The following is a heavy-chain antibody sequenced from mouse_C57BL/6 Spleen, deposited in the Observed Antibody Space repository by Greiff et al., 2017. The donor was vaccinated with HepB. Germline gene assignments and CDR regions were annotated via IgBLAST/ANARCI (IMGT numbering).Heavy chain of an antibody. V-gene: IGHV1-26*01. Sequence: EVQLQQSGPELVKPGASVKISCKASGYTFTDYYMNWVKQSHGKSLEWIGDINHNNGGTSYNQKFKGKATLTVDKSSSTAYMELRSLTSEDSAVYYCARTGNLYYAMDYWGQGTSVTVSS. CDR3: ARTGNLYYAMDY. CDR2: INHNNGGT. J-gene: IGHJ4*01. CDR1: GYTFTDYY.